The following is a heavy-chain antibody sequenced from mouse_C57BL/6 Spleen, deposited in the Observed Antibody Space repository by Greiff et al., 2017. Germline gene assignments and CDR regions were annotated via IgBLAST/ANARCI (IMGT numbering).Heavy chain of an antibody. CDR2: INPSNGGT. Sequence: QVQLQQPGTELVKPGASVKLSCKASGYTFTSYWMHWVKQRPGQGLEWIGNINPSNGGTNYNEKFQSKATLTVDKSSSTAYMQLSSLTSEDSAVYYCARGISLITTVVAFDYWGQGTTLTVSS. V-gene: IGHV1-53*01. CDR3: ARGISLITTVVAFDY. D-gene: IGHD1-1*01. J-gene: IGHJ2*01. CDR1: GYTFTSYW.